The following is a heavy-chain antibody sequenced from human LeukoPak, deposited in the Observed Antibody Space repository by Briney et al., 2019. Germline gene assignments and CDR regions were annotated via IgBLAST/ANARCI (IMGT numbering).Heavy chain of an antibody. V-gene: IGHV1-2*02. CDR3: ARVSRFYYDSSGDFDY. Sequence: ASVKVSCKASGYTFTDYYMHWVRQAPGQGLEWMGWITPNSGATKYAQKFRGRVSMTRDTSINTAYMELSRLRSDDTAIYYCARVSRFYYDSSGDFDYWGQGTLVTVSS. CDR2: ITPNSGAT. CDR1: GYTFTDYY. J-gene: IGHJ4*02. D-gene: IGHD3-22*01.